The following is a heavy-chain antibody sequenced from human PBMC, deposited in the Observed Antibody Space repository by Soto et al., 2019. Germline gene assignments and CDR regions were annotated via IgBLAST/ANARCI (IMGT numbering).Heavy chain of an antibody. CDR3: ASQGPGEYDSSGGLTNFDY. Sequence: QVQMQESGPGLVKPSETLSLTCSVSGGSISRSSYYWGWIRQAPGKGLEWIGSIYYSGSTYYNPSLKSRLSISVDTSVNQFSLKLSSVTAADTAVYYCASQGPGEYDSSGGLTNFDYWGQGTLVTVSS. D-gene: IGHD3-22*01. J-gene: IGHJ4*02. CDR1: GGSISRSSYY. CDR2: IYYSGST. V-gene: IGHV4-39*01.